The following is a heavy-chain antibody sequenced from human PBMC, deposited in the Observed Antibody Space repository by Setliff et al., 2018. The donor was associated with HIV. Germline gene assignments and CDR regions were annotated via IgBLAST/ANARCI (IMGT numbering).Heavy chain of an antibody. CDR3: ASARDARGWYFDL. CDR2: SYYSGST. V-gene: IGHV4-59*11. J-gene: IGHJ2*01. D-gene: IGHD6-6*01. CDR1: GDSISSHY. Sequence: SETLSLTCTVSGDSISSHYWCWIRQPPGKGLEWIGYSYYSGSTNYNPSLKSPVSISVDTAKNQFTLKLTSVTAADTAVYYYASARDARGWYFDLWGRGTLVTVSS.